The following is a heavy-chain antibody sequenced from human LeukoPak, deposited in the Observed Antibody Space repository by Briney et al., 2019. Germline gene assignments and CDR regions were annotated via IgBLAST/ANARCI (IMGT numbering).Heavy chain of an antibody. D-gene: IGHD3-9*01. CDR1: GYSFTSYW. J-gene: IGHJ3*02. CDR3: ARRDYDILTGGAFDI. Sequence: GESLKISCKGSGYSFTSYWIGWVRQMPGKGLEWMGIIYPGDSDTRYSPSFQGQVTISADKSISTAYLQWSSLKASDTAMYYCARRDYDILTGGAFDIWGRGTMVTVSS. V-gene: IGHV5-51*01. CDR2: IYPGDSDT.